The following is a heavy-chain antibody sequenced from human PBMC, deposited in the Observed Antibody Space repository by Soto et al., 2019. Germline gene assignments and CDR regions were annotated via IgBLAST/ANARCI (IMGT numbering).Heavy chain of an antibody. CDR3: ARELPHTNYFDY. V-gene: IGHV1-8*01. J-gene: IGHJ4*02. CDR2: MNPNSGNT. Sequence: ASVKVSCKASGYTFTSYDINWVRQATGQGLERMGWMNPNSGNTGYAQKIQGRVTMTRNTSINTVYMELSSLRSEDTAVYYCARELPHTNYFDYWGQGTPVTVSS. CDR1: GYTFTSYD. D-gene: IGHD2-15*01.